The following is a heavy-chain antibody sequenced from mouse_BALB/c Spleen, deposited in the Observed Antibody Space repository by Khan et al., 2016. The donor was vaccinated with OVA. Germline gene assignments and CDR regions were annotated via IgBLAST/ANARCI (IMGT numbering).Heavy chain of an antibody. CDR3: TRLAYYYDSEGLAY. CDR1: GFTFSTYG. V-gene: IGHV5-6*01. D-gene: IGHD1-1*01. CDR2: VSTGGSYT. J-gene: IGHJ3*01. Sequence: EVELVESGGDLVKPGGSLKLSCAASGFTFSTYGMSWVRQTPDKRLEWVATVSTGGSYTYYPDSVTGLFTISRDNAKNTLYLQMSGLKSEDTAMFYCTRLAYYYDSEGLAYWGQGTLVTVSA.